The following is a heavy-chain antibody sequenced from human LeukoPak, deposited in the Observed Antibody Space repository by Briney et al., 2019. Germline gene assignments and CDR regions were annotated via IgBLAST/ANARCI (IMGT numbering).Heavy chain of an antibody. CDR1: GGSTSSYY. Sequence: SETLSLTCTVSGGSTSSYYWSWIRQPPGKGLEWIGYIYYSGSINYNPSLKSRVTISVDTSKNQFSLKLSSVTAADTAVYYCATGWSGNAFDIWGQGTMVTVSS. J-gene: IGHJ3*02. CDR2: IYYSGSI. CDR3: ATGWSGNAFDI. V-gene: IGHV4-59*01. D-gene: IGHD3-10*01.